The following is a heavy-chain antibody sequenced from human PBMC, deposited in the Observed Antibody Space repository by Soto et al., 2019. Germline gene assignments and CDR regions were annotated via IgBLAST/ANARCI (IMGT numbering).Heavy chain of an antibody. CDR2: ISSDGSAT. D-gene: IGHD3-10*01. J-gene: IGHJ5*02. V-gene: IGHV3-11*01. CDR1: GFIFSDFY. CDR3: VRDRDRRWFDP. Sequence: QLVESGGGLVKPGGSLRLSCTASGFIFSDFYMAWIRQAPGKGLECVSYISSDGSATYKDSVKGRFTVSRDNAKDSLYLQMNSLRDEDTAVYYCVRDRDRRWFDPWGQGTLVTVSS.